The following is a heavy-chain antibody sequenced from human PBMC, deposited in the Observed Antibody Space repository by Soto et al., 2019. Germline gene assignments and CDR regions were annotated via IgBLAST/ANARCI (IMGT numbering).Heavy chain of an antibody. J-gene: IGHJ4*02. Sequence: QVQLQQWGAGRLKPSETLSLTCAVYGGSFSGYYWSWIRQPPGKGLEWIGEINHSGSTNYNPSLKSLVTISVDTSKNQFSLKLSSVTAADTAVYYCARGLSAHGDFDHWGQGTLVTVSS. CDR1: GGSFSGYY. CDR2: INHSGST. D-gene: IGHD4-17*01. CDR3: ARGLSAHGDFDH. V-gene: IGHV4-34*01.